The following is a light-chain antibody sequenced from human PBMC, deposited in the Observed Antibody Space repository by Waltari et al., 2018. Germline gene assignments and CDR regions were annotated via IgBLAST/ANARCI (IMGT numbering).Light chain of an antibody. CDR2: DNQ. CDR3: GTWESSLSAVV. Sequence: QSVLTQPPSVSVAPGQKVTISCSGSGGNYVSWFQQFPGEAPRLIIYDNQKRRPGIPDRFSGSRSGATATLEITGLQTGDEAHYYCGTWESSLSAVVFGGGTKVTVL. J-gene: IGLJ2*01. CDR1: GGNY. V-gene: IGLV1-51*01.